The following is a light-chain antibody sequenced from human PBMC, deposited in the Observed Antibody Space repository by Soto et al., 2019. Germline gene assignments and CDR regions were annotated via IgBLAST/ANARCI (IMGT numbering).Light chain of an antibody. V-gene: IGLV2-14*01. CDR1: SSDVGGYNY. J-gene: IGLJ2*01. Sequence: QSVLTQPASVSESPGQSITISCTGTSSDVGGYNYVSWFQQHPGKAPKLLIYDVTNRPSGVSNRFSGSKSGNTASLTISGLQAEDEANYYCSSQTASATVLFGGGTKLTVL. CDR2: DVT. CDR3: SSQTASATVL.